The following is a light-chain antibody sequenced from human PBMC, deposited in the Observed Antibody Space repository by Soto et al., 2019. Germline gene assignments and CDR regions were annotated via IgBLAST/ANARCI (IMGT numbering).Light chain of an antibody. CDR1: QSISSL. J-gene: IGKJ1*01. Sequence: DIQMTQSPSTLSASVGDRVTITCRASQSISSLLAWYQQKPGKAPKLLIYKASNLESGVPSRFSGSGSGTEFTLTISSLQPDDFATYYCQQDNSYLWTFGQVTKVDIK. CDR2: KAS. CDR3: QQDNSYLWT. V-gene: IGKV1-5*03.